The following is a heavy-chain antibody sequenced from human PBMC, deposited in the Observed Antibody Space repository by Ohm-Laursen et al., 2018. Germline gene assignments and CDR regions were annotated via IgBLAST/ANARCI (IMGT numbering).Heavy chain of an antibody. J-gene: IGHJ4*02. V-gene: IGHV1-2*02. CDR1: GYTFTGYY. CDR3: AAEAGIAVAGTVY. Sequence: GASVKVSCKASGYTFTGYYMHWVRQAPGQGLEWMGWINPNSGGTNYAQKFQGRVTITRDMSTSTAYMELSSLRSEDTAVYYCAAEAGIAVAGTVYWGQGTLVTVSS. D-gene: IGHD6-19*01. CDR2: INPNSGGT.